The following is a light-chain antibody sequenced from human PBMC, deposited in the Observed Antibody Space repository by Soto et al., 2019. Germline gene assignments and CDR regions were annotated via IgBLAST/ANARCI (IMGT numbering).Light chain of an antibody. CDR2: LNREGSH. V-gene: IGLV4-69*01. J-gene: IGLJ2*01. CDR1: SGHINYA. CDR3: QTWGTGIVI. Sequence: QPVLTQSPSASASLGASVKLTCTLSSGHINYAIAWHQQQPEKGPRYLMKLNREGSHSKGDGIPNRFSGSSSRAERYLTISSLQSEDEADYYCQTWGTGIVIFGGGTKLTVI.